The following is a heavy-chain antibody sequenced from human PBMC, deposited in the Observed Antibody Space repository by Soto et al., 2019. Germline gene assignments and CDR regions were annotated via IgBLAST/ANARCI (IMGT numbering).Heavy chain of an antibody. D-gene: IGHD6-13*01. CDR3: AKDQGSSWSETLDY. CDR1: GFTFSSYA. V-gene: IGHV3-23*01. J-gene: IGHJ4*02. CDR2: ISGSGGST. Sequence: GGSLRLSCAACGFTFSSYAMSWVRQAPGKGLEWVSAISGSGGSTYYADSVKGRFTISRDNSKNTLYLQMNSLRAEDTAVYYCAKDQGSSWSETLDYWGQGTLVTVSS.